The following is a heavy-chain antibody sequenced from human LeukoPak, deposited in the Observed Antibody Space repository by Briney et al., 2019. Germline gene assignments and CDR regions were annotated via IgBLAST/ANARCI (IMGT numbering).Heavy chain of an antibody. Sequence: SGTLCLTCAVSGVSISTYYRSWVRQPPGKGLECLWDVYYDGGATYNPSLASRVAISVDASKNQFSLEMRSITPADRVYYYCARRPGGIGNRCEPGRRGILVRVST. V-gene: IGHV4-59*08. CDR3: ARRPGGIGNRCEP. CDR2: VYYDGGA. CDR1: GVSISTYY. D-gene: IGHD2-15*01. J-gene: IGHJ5*02.